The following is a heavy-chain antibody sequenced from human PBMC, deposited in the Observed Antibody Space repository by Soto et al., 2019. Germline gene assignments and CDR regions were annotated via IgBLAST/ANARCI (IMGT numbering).Heavy chain of an antibody. D-gene: IGHD6-6*01. V-gene: IGHV1-69*01. CDR2: LIPIFGAA. Sequence: QVQLVQSGAEVRKPGSSVKVSCKISGGTFTNYVISWLRQAPGQGLEWMGGLIPIFGAANLAQKLQGRVTITADESTSTVNMESSSLTSEDTAVYYCARGRSSPNFDPWGQGTLVTVS. J-gene: IGHJ5*02. CDR1: GGTFTNYV. CDR3: ARGRSSPNFDP.